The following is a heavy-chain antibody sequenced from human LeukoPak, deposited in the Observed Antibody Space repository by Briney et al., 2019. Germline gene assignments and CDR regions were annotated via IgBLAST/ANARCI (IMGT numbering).Heavy chain of an antibody. CDR3: ARDLRAVAHDFDC. V-gene: IGHV3-49*03. D-gene: IGHD6-19*01. CDR1: GFTFGDHG. CDR2: IRSKAYGGTA. Sequence: PGRSLRLSCTASGFTFGDHGLNWFRQALGKGLEWVGFIRSKAYGGTAEYAASVKGRFTISRDDSENIAYVEMNSLKSEDTAVYYCARDLRAVAHDFDCWGQGTLVTVSS. J-gene: IGHJ4*02.